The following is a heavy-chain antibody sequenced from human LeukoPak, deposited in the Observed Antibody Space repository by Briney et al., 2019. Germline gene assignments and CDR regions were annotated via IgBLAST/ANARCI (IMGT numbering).Heavy chain of an antibody. CDR2: FFLKGST. Sequence: PSETLSLTCTVSGYSITSAYYWGWIRQPPGKGLEWIGSFFLKGSTYYNPSLKSRVTISVDTSKNQFSLTLSSVTAADTAVYYCARDYQGGYGDKTVDYWGQGTLVTVSS. CDR3: ARDYQGGYGDKTVDY. CDR1: GYSITSAYY. V-gene: IGHV4-38-2*02. J-gene: IGHJ4*02. D-gene: IGHD5-18*01.